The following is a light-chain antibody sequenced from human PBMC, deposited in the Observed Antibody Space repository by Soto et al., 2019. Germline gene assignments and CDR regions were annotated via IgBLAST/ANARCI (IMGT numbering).Light chain of an antibody. Sequence: QSVLTQPPSVSGAPGQRVTISCTGSSSNIGAGYDVHWYQQRPGTAPKLLIFGNINRPSGVPDRFSGSKSGTSASLAITGLQAEDEGDYYCQSYDSALGARYVFGTGTKVIVL. V-gene: IGLV1-40*01. J-gene: IGLJ1*01. CDR1: SSNIGAGYD. CDR3: QSYDSALGARYV. CDR2: GNI.